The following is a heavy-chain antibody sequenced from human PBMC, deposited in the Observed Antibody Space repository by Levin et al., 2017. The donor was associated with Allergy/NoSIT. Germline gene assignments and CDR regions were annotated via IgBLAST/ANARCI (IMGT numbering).Heavy chain of an antibody. D-gene: IGHD3-22*01. CDR2: ISGSGSST. V-gene: IGHV3-23*01. Sequence: GESLKISCAASGFTFSIYAMTWVRQAPGKGLEWVSVISGSGSSTYYADSVNGRFTISRDNSTNTLYLQMASLRAEDTAVYYCARLGSGYYDSSGYYRFSEYWGQGTLVTVSS. J-gene: IGHJ4*02. CDR1: GFTFSIYA. CDR3: ARLGSGYYDSSGYYRFSEY.